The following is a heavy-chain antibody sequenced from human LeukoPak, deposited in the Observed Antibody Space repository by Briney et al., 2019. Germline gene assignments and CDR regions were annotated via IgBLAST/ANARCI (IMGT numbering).Heavy chain of an antibody. Sequence: PGGSLRLSCAASGFTFNIYAMSWVRQAPGKGLEWVSAISGSGGSTYYADSVKGRFTISRDNSKNTQYLQMNSLRAEDTAVYYCAKASLRITIFGVPTDYWGQGTLVTVSS. J-gene: IGHJ4*02. CDR1: GFTFNIYA. CDR2: ISGSGGST. D-gene: IGHD3-3*01. V-gene: IGHV3-23*01. CDR3: AKASLRITIFGVPTDY.